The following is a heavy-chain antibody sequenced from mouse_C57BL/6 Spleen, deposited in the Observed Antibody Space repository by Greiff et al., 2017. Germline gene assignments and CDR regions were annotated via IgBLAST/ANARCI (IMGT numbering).Heavy chain of an antibody. CDR1: GYTFTDYN. CDR3: ARVYLTWCFDV. J-gene: IGHJ1*03. Sequence: EVQLQQSGPELVKPGASVKISCKASGYTFTDYNMTWVKQSHGKSLEWIGDINPNNGGTSYNQKFKGKATLTVDKSSSTAYMELRSLTSEDSAVYYCARVYLTWCFDVWGKGTTVTVSS. V-gene: IGHV1-26*01. CDR2: INPNNGGT.